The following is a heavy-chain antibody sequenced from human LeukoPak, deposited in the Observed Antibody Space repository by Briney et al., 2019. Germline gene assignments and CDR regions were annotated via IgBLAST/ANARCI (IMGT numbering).Heavy chain of an antibody. V-gene: IGHV3-7*04. CDR2: KKQDGSKK. Sequence: GGSLRLSSVPSGFPPRSYWTSSVPEAPGKGLGCVAKKKQDGSKKSYVDSVKGRFTISRDNAKNSLYLQMNSLRAEETAVYYGTRVGYIDEGIDYWGQGTLVTVAS. D-gene: IGHD5-24*01. J-gene: IGHJ4*02. CDR3: TRVGYIDEGIDY. CDR1: GFPPRSYW.